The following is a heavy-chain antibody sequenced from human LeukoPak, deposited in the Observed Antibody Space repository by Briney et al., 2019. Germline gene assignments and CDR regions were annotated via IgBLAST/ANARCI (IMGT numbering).Heavy chain of an antibody. V-gene: IGHV3-48*01. CDR3: ARGGSLNFDY. J-gene: IGHJ4*02. CDR2: ISSSSSTI. CDR1: GFTFSSYS. Sequence: AGGSLRLSCAASGFTFSSYSMNWVRQAPGKGLEWVSYISSSSSTIYYADSVKGRFTISRDNAKSSLYLQMNSLRAEDTAVYYCARGGSLNFDYWGQGTLVTVSS. D-gene: IGHD1-26*01.